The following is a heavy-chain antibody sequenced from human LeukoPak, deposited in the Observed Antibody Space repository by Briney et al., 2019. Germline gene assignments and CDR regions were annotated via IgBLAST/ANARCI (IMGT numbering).Heavy chain of an antibody. J-gene: IGHJ6*02. CDR2: ISRGGSA. CDR1: GFNVSLNY. CDR3: ARAHYYDYSYGMDV. Sequence: GGSLRLSCAASGFNVSLNYMSWVRQAPGRGVEGVSFISRGGSAYYSDSVKGRFTISREKSKKNLLLQMNSLRAEDTAVYFCARAHYYDYSYGMDVWGQGTAVTVSS. V-gene: IGHV3-66*01. D-gene: IGHD3-22*01.